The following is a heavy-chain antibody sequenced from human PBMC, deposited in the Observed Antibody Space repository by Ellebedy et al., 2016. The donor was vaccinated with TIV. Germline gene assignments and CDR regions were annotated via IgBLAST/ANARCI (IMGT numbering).Heavy chain of an antibody. D-gene: IGHD4-17*01. CDR3: ASGDDGDYEGNYFDF. CDR2: IRRSGSTI. V-gene: IGHV3-48*03. J-gene: IGHJ4*02. CDR1: GFTLSRYD. Sequence: GESLKISCAASGFTLSRYDMNWVRQAPGKGLEWLSYIRRSGSTIYYADSVKGLFTISSDFAKNSLYLQMNSLRAEDSAHYYCASGDDGDYEGNYFDFWGRGTLVTVSS.